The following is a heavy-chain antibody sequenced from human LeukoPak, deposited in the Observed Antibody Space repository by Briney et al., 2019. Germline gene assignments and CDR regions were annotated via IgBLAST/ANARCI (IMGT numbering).Heavy chain of an antibody. CDR2: INTDGSIT. CDR1: GFTFSNYW. V-gene: IGHV3-74*01. CDR3: VRDITRHMDW. J-gene: IGHJ4*02. Sequence: AGGSLRLSRVASGFTFSNYWMHWVRQAPGKGLVWVSIINTDGSITRYADSVKGRFTISRDNAKNTLDLEMTGLRAEDTAVYYCVRDITRHMDWWGQGTLVTVSS. D-gene: IGHD3-3*01.